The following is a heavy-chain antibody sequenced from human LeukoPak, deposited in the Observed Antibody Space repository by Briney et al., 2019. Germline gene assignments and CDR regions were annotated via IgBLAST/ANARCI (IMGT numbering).Heavy chain of an antibody. V-gene: IGHV1-2*02. CDR1: GYTFCGYY. D-gene: IGHD1-1*01. CDR2: INPNSGGT. J-gene: IGHJ3*02. Sequence: ASVKVSCKASGYTFCGYYIHWGRQAPGQGLEWMGWINPNSGGTNYAQKFQGRVTMTRDTSISTAYMDLSRLRSDDTAVYFCARRGTGVAFDIWGQGTMVTVSS. CDR3: ARRGTGVAFDI.